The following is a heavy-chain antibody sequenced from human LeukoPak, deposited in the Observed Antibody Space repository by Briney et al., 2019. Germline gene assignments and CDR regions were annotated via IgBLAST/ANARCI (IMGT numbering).Heavy chain of an antibody. CDR2: INSDGSST. J-gene: IGHJ4*02. V-gene: IGHV3-74*01. Sequence: GGSLRLSCAASGFTFSSYWTHWVRQAPGKGLVWVSRINSDGSSTSYADSVKGRFTISRDNAKNTLYLQMNSLRAEDTAVYYCAREPGGIYYERGGSFDYWAGEPWSPSPQ. D-gene: IGHD1-26*01. CDR1: GFTFSSYW. CDR3: AREPGGIYYERGGSFDY.